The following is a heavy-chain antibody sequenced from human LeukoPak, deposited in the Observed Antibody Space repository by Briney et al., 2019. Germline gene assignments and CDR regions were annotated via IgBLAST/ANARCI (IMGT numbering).Heavy chain of an antibody. D-gene: IGHD2-15*01. V-gene: IGHV4-4*07. Sequence: SETLSLTCTVSGGSISSHYWSWIRQPAGKGLEWIGRVYTSGGTTYNPSLNSRVTMSVDASKNQFSLKLSSVTAADTAVYYCARGGNTPYYWYFDLWGRGTLVTVSS. CDR3: ARGGNTPYYWYFDL. CDR2: VYTSGGT. CDR1: GGSISSHY. J-gene: IGHJ2*01.